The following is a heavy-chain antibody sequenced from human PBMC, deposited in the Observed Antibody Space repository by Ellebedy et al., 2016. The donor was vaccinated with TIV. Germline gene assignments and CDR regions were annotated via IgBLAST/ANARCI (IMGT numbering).Heavy chain of an antibody. J-gene: IGHJ4*02. D-gene: IGHD3-10*01. CDR1: GDSIKDAYW. Sequence: MPSETLSLTCSVFGDSIKDAYWWRWVRQSPGKGLEWIGEIFHDGTPNYNPSLHNRVAISIDDSKNQFSLKMTSLTAADTAVYYCARAHFGAWAEWGQGALVTVSS. V-gene: IGHV4/OR15-8*01. CDR3: ARAHFGAWAE. CDR2: IFHDGTP.